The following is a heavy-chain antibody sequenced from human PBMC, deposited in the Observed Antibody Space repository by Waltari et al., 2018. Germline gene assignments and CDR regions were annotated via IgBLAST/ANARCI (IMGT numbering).Heavy chain of an antibody. CDR3: AGAYGYYYYYMDV. J-gene: IGHJ6*03. V-gene: IGHV4-59*11. CDR2: INDSGTT. D-gene: IGHD3-16*01. Sequence: QVQLQQSGPGLVKPSETLSLTCIVSGGSLSSHYWTWIRQSPGKGLEWIGYINDSGTTDYNPSLKSRLSISLDTSNNQFSLKLTSVTAADTAVYYCAGAYGYYYYYMDVWGKGTTVTVSS. CDR1: GGSLSSHY.